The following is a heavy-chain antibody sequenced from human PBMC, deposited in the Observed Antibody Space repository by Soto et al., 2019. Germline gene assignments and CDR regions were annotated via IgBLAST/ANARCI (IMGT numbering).Heavy chain of an antibody. J-gene: IGHJ4*02. CDR1: GFTFNIYG. Sequence: GGSLRLSCAASGFTFNIYGMHWVRQAPDKGLEWVALISYDGSNQYYADSVKGRFTISRDNSKNTLFLQMNSLRADDTAVYYCSKDQASGQGSFDSWGQGTLVTVSS. V-gene: IGHV3-30*18. CDR2: ISYDGSNQ. CDR3: SKDQASGQGSFDS.